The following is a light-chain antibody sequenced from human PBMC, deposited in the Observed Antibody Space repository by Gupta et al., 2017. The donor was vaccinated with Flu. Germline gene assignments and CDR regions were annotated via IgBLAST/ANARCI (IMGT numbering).Light chain of an antibody. CDR3: QQTDFAPFT. V-gene: IGKV1-39*01. CDR1: QSIGNY. CDR2: SAT. J-gene: IGKJ3*01. Sequence: DIQMTQSPSSLSASVGDRVTITCRASQSIGNYLNWFQKKQGRAPKPLIYSATTLHSGVPSRFSGSGSGTXFTLTIXRLQPEDFATYYCQQTDFAPFTFGXGTTVDIK.